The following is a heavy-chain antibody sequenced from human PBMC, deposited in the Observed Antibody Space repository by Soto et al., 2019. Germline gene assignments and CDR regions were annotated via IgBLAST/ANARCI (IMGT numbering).Heavy chain of an antibody. CDR3: ASHLYCSGGSCFDY. D-gene: IGHD2-15*01. V-gene: IGHV3-74*01. J-gene: IGHJ4*02. CDR1: GFTFRSYC. CDR2: INSDGSST. Sequence: GGSLRLSCAASGFTFRSYCLQWVRQAPGKGLVWVSWINSDGSSTSYADSVKGRYTISRDNAKNTLYLQMNSLRAEDTAVYYCASHLYCSGGSCFDYWGQGTLVTIAS.